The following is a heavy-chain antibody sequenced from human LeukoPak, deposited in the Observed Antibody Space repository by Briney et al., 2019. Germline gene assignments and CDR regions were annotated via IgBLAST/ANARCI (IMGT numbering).Heavy chain of an antibody. CDR1: GASISSYH. V-gene: IGHV4-4*07. Sequence: SETLSLTCTVSGASISSYHWNWIRQPAGKGQEWIGRIYNNGTIDYNPSLKSRVTMSGDTSKNLFSLRLTSLTAADTAVYYCARDKTPHGAGFDYWGHGRLVTVSS. CDR3: ARDKTPHGAGFDY. CDR2: IYNNGTI. D-gene: IGHD6-19*01. J-gene: IGHJ4*01.